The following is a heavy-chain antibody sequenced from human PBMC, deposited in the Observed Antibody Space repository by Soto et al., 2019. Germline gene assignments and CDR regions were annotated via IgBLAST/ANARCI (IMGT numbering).Heavy chain of an antibody. D-gene: IGHD3-10*01. V-gene: IGHV3-48*03. J-gene: IGHJ4*02. CDR1: GFTFNDFE. CDR3: ARGFGRFNY. Sequence: EVQLLESRGGLVQPGGSLRLSCGVSGFTFNDFEMNWVRQAPGKGPEWLAYIDGSGATKKYVDSVRGRFTISRDNPNNSLFLQMSSLSAADTAIYYCARGFGRFNYWGQGTLVSVSS. CDR2: IDGSGATK.